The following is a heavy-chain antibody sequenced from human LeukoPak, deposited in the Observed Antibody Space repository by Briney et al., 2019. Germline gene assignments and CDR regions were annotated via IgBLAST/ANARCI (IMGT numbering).Heavy chain of an antibody. J-gene: IGHJ6*02. Sequence: GAPVKVSCKASGYTFTSYDINWVRQATGQGLEWMGWMNPNSGNTGYAQKFQGRVTMTRNTSISTAYMELSSLRSEDTAVYYCARDNKAPGYYYGMDVRGQGTTVTVSS. CDR3: ARDNKAPGYYYGMDV. D-gene: IGHD5-24*01. CDR2: MNPNSGNT. CDR1: GYTFTSYD. V-gene: IGHV1-8*01.